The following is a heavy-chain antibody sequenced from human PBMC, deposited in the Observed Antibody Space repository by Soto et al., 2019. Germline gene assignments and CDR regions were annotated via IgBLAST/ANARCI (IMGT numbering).Heavy chain of an antibody. V-gene: IGHV4-4*07. J-gene: IGHJ3*02. CDR1: GGSTSSYY. Sequence: SETLSLTCTVSGGSTSSYYWSWIRQPAGKGLEWIGRIYSSGNTNYNPSLKSRVTMSVDTSKNQFSLKLSSVTAADTAVYYCARAYNNNGLHAFDIWGQGXMVTVSS. D-gene: IGHD2-8*01. CDR2: IYSSGNT. CDR3: ARAYNNNGLHAFDI.